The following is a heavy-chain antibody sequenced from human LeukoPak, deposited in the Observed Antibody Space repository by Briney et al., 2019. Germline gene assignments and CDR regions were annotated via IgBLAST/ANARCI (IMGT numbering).Heavy chain of an antibody. J-gene: IGHJ4*02. Sequence: SQTLSLTCTVSGGSISSGSYYWSWIRQPAGKGLEWIGRIYTSGSTNYNPSLKSRVTISVDTSKNQFSLKLSSVTAADTAVYYCARDGVVRGVIGEWGQGTLVTVSS. CDR3: ARDGVVRGVIGE. D-gene: IGHD3-10*01. CDR2: IYTSGST. CDR1: GGSISSGSYY. V-gene: IGHV4-61*02.